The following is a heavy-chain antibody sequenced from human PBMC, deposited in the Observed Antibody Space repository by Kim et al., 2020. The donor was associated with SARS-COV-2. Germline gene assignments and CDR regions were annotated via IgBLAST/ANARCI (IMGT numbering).Heavy chain of an antibody. V-gene: IGHV1-2*02. J-gene: IGHJ4*02. CDR2: NPNRGGK. Sequence: NPNRGGKNTANKFQGRVTMTRDTSISTAYMERSRLRSDDTAVYYCARSWDYWGQGTLVTVSS. CDR3: ARSWDY.